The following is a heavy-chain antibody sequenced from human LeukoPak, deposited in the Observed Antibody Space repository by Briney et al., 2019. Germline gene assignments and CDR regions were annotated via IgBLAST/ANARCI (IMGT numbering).Heavy chain of an antibody. CDR3: ARDMKYDNGDSDDYFDY. CDR1: GFTFSSHT. Sequence: GGSLRLSCAASGFTFSSHTMNWVRQAPGKGLEWVSSISSGSSYIYYADSVKGRFTISRDNAKNSLYLQMNSLRAEDTAVYYCARDMKYDNGDSDDYFDYWGQGTLVTASS. CDR2: ISSGSSYI. V-gene: IGHV3-21*01. J-gene: IGHJ4*02. D-gene: IGHD4-17*01.